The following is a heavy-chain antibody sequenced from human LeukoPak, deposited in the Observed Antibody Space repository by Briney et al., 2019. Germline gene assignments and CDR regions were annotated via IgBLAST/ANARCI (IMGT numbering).Heavy chain of an antibody. V-gene: IGHV2-5*02. Sequence: SGPTLVNPTQTLTLTCTFSGFSLTTSGVNVGWIRQPAGKALEWLALIYGDDAKRYSPSLKSRLTITKDTSKNQVVLTMTDMDPVDTATYYCAHSHDILTGHRFDYWGQGTLVTVSS. CDR1: GFSLTTSGVN. CDR3: AHSHDILTGHRFDY. J-gene: IGHJ4*02. CDR2: IYGDDAK. D-gene: IGHD3-9*01.